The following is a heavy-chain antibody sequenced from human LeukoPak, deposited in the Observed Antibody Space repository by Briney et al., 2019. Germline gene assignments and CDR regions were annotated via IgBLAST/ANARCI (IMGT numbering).Heavy chain of an antibody. CDR3: ARTSLWGIAAVYFDY. D-gene: IGHD6-13*01. Sequence: PGGSLRLSCAASGFAFSTYGMNWVRQAPGKGLEWVSYISSSSTSVYYADSVKGRFTISRDNAKNSLYLQMNSLRAEDTAVYYCARTSLWGIAAVYFDYWGQGTLVTVSS. CDR2: ISSSSTSV. V-gene: IGHV3-48*01. CDR1: GFAFSTYG. J-gene: IGHJ4*02.